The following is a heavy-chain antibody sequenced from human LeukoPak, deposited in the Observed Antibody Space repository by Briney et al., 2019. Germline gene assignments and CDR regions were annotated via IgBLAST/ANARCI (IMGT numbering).Heavy chain of an antibody. D-gene: IGHD6-19*01. Sequence: SETLSLTCTVSGGSISSYYWSWIRQPPGKGLEWIGYIYYSGSTNYNPSLKSRVTISVDTSKNQFSLRLSSMTAADTAVYYCARDSRSGWGNWFDPWGQGTLVTVSS. V-gene: IGHV4-59*12. CDR1: GGSISSYY. CDR3: ARDSRSGWGNWFDP. CDR2: IYYSGST. J-gene: IGHJ5*02.